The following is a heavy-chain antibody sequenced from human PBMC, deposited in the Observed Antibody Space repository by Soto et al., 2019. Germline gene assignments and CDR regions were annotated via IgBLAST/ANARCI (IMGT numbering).Heavy chain of an antibody. J-gene: IGHJ4*02. CDR2: ISGSGGGT. CDR1: GFTFSSYA. V-gene: IGHV3-23*01. Sequence: EGSLRLSCAASGFTFSSYAMSWVRQAPGKGLEWVSTISGSGGGTYYADSMKGRFTISRDNSKNTLYLQMYSLRVEDTAVYYCARESDHWGQGTLVTVSS. CDR3: ARESDH.